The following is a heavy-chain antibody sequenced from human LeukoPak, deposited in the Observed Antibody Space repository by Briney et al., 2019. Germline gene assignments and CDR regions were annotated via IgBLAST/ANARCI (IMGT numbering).Heavy chain of an antibody. CDR1: GYTFTSYD. J-gene: IGHJ4*02. V-gene: IGHV1-8*01. CDR3: PTVPIRDGYNQYYFDY. D-gene: IGHD5-24*01. CDR2: MNPNSGNT. Sequence: GASVKVSCKASGYTFTSYDINWVRQATGQGLEWMGWMNPNSGNTGYAQKFQGRVTMTRNTSISTAYMELSSLRSEDTAVYYCPTVPIRDGYNQYYFDYWGQGTLVTVSS.